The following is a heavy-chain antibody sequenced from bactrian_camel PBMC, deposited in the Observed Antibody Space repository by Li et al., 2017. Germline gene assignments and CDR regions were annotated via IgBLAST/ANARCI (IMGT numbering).Heavy chain of an antibody. CDR3: ALRRGSSRDCEYWTTYNY. CDR1: GYTYSTYS. J-gene: IGHJ4*01. CDR2: IYTAAGNA. Sequence: DVQLVESGGGSVQAGGSLRLSCVASGYTYSTYSMGWFRQGTGKEREGLAAIYTAAGNAFAADSVKGRFTISRDNAEMTLSLQMNNLKPEDTAMYYCALRRGSSRDCEYWTTYNYYGQGTQVTVS. V-gene: IGHV3S31*01. D-gene: IGHD8*01.